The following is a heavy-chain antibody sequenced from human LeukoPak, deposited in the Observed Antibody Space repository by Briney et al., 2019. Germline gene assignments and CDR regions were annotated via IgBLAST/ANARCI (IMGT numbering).Heavy chain of an antibody. D-gene: IGHD3-10*01. V-gene: IGHV1-2*02. CDR2: INPHSNAT. Sequence: GASVKVSCKASGYTFTGYYMHWVRQAPGQGLEWMGWINPHSNATNYSHKFQGRVTMTWDTSISTAYMELSSLRSDDTAKYYRARDQKLYGELSSDYWGQGTLVTVSS. J-gene: IGHJ4*02. CDR3: ARDQKLYGELSSDY. CDR1: GYTFTGYY.